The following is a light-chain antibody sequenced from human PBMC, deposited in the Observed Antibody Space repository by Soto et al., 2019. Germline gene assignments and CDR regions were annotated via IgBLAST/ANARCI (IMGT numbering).Light chain of an antibody. CDR3: SSYTSSSTRV. CDR1: SSDVGGYNY. J-gene: IGLJ1*01. Sequence: QSALTQPASVSGSPGQSITISCTGTSSDVGGYNYVSWYQQHPGKAPKLMIYDVSNRPSGVSNRFSGSKSGNTASLTISGLRAEDEADYYCSSYTSSSTRVFGSGTNVTVL. V-gene: IGLV2-14*01. CDR2: DVS.